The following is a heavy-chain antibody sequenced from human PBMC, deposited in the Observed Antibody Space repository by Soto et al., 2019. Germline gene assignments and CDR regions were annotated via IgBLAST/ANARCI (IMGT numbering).Heavy chain of an antibody. V-gene: IGHV4-61*01. Sequence: PSETLSLTCTVSGGSVNSDSYYWIWIRQPPGRGLEWIGYIYYTGSTNYNPSLKSRVTISIDTSRNQFSLKLSSVTAADTAVYYCAREFSNSPEAFDSWGQGSLVTVSS. D-gene: IGHD6-6*01. CDR2: IYYTGST. J-gene: IGHJ4*02. CDR1: GGSVNSDSYY. CDR3: AREFSNSPEAFDS.